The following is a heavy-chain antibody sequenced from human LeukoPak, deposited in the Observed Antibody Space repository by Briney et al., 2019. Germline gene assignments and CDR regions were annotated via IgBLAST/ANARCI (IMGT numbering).Heavy chain of an antibody. J-gene: IGHJ5*02. CDR3: ARALYDYVWGRYRYSGRTGEFGR. CDR1: GYTFTSYD. V-gene: IGHV1-8*01. Sequence: ASVKVSGKASGYTFTSYDINWGRQATGQGLEGMGWMNPNSGNTGYEQKFQGCVTMIRNTSIRSAYMELSSLRSADRAVYYCARALYDYVWGRYRYSGRTGEFGRWGQGTLVTVSS. CDR2: MNPNSGNT. D-gene: IGHD3-16*02.